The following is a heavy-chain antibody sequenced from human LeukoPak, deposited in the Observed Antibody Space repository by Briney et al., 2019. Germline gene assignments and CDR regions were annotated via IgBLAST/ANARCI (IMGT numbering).Heavy chain of an antibody. CDR2: MNPNSGNT. V-gene: IGHV1-8*01. CDR3: ARGRFYGSGSFLIRLYYYGMDV. D-gene: IGHD3-10*01. Sequence: ASVKVSCKASGYTFISYDINWVRQATGQGLEWMGWMNPNSGNTGYAQKFQGRVTMTRNTSISTAYMELSSLRSEDTAVYYCARGRFYGSGSFLIRLYYYGMDVWGQGTTVTVSS. CDR1: GYTFISYD. J-gene: IGHJ6*02.